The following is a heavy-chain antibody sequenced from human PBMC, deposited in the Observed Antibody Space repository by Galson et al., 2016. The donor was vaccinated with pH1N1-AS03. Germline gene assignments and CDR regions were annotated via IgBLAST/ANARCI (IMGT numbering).Heavy chain of an antibody. V-gene: IGHV3-30*02. J-gene: IGHJ4*02. CDR3: AKDRYPRMATSYCDY. CDR2: IRYDGSNK. Sequence: SLRLSCAASGFTLSSYGMNWVRQAPGKGLEWVAYIRYDGSNKYYVDSVRGRFTISRDNSKKTLYLQMNRLRVEDTAVYYCAKDRYPRMATSYCDYWGQGTLVTVSS. CDR1: GFTLSSYG. D-gene: IGHD3-16*02.